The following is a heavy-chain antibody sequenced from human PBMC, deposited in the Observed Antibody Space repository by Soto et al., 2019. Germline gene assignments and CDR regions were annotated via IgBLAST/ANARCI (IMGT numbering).Heavy chain of an antibody. CDR2: IKQDGTEK. J-gene: IGHJ4*02. V-gene: IGHV3-7*01. CDR3: ARRHSSAWFFDY. D-gene: IGHD6-19*01. Sequence: GGSLRLSCAASGFTFSNYCMTWVRQAPGKGLEWVANIKQDGTEKYYVDSVRGRFTISRDNAKTSLYLQMNSLRAEDTAVYFCARRHSSAWFFDYWGQGTLVTVS. CDR1: GFTFSNYC.